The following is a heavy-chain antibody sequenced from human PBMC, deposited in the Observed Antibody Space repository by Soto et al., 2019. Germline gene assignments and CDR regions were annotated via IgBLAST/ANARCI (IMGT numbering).Heavy chain of an antibody. CDR3: TRQAIFGADYYYGMDV. V-gene: IGHV3-73*01. CDR2: IRSKANSYAT. Sequence: GGSLRLSCAASGFTFSGSAMHWVRQASGKGLEWVGRIRSKANSYATAYAASVKGRFTSSRDDSKNTAYLQMNSLKTEDTAVYYCTRQAIFGADYYYGMDVWGQGTTVTVSS. CDR1: GFTFSGSA. D-gene: IGHD3-3*01. J-gene: IGHJ6*02.